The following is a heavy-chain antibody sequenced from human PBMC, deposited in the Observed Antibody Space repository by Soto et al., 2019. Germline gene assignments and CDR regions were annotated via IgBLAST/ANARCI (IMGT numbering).Heavy chain of an antibody. CDR3: ARGSSFRGDFDV. J-gene: IGHJ3*01. Sequence: KLQESGPGLVKPSGTLSLTCAVSGGSIGSSSWWTWVHQSPEKGLEWIGEIYHAGSPDYNPSFEGRVTILADRSKNFLSLTLTSVTAADTAIYYCARGSSFRGDFDVWGQGMMVTVSS. CDR2: IYHAGSP. V-gene: IGHV4-4*02. CDR1: GGSIGSSSW. D-gene: IGHD2-21*01.